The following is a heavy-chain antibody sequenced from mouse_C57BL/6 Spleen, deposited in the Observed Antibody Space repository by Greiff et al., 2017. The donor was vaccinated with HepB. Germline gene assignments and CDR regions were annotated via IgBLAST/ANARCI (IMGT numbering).Heavy chain of an antibody. CDR1: GFTFSSYG. CDR3: ARDGSIYYYAMDY. CDR2: ISSGGSYT. D-gene: IGHD1-1*01. J-gene: IGHJ4*01. Sequence: EVMLVESGGDLVKPGGSLKLSCAASGFTFSSYGMSWVRQTPDKRLEWVATISSGGSYTYYPDSVKGRFTISRDNAKNTLYLQMSSLKSEDTAMYYCARDGSIYYYAMDYWGQGTSVTVSS. V-gene: IGHV5-6*01.